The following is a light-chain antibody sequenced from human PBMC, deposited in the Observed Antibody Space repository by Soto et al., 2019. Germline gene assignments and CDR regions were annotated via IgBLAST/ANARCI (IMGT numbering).Light chain of an antibody. CDR1: QSINSY. CDR3: QQSFSTPLT. V-gene: IGKV1-39*01. Sequence: DIQMTQSPSSLSASVGDRVTITCRASQSINSYLNWYQQKPGKAPKLLIYGASSFQSGVPSRFSGSGPGTDFTLTISSLQPEDFATYYCQQSFSTPLTFGGGTKVDIK. J-gene: IGKJ4*01. CDR2: GAS.